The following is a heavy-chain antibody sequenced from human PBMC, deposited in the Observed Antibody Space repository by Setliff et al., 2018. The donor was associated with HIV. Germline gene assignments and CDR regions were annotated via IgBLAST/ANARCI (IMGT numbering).Heavy chain of an antibody. CDR1: GDSVNDRSYF. CDR3: AGNQNWNGYAFPYIDV. Sequence: SETLSLTCTVSGDSVNDRSYFWGWIRQPPGKGLEWIGTFYYNGDSRYNPSLKSRVTISVDTSKNQFSLNLNSVTAADTAVYYCAGNQNWNGYAFPYIDVWGKGTTVTVSS. J-gene: IGHJ6*03. CDR2: FYYNGDS. D-gene: IGHD3-3*01. V-gene: IGHV4-39*01.